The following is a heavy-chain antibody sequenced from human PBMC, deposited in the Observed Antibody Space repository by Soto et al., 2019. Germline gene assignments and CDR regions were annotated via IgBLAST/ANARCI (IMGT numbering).Heavy chain of an antibody. D-gene: IGHD2-21*02. Sequence: QVQLVESGGGVVQPGRSLRLSCAASGFTFSSYGMHWVRQAPGKGLEWVAVIWYDGSNKYYADSVKGRFTISRDNSKNTLYLKMNSLRAEDTAVYYCARDTVAYCGGDCYSAGDYWGQGTLVTVSS. V-gene: IGHV3-33*01. CDR3: ARDTVAYCGGDCYSAGDY. CDR2: IWYDGSNK. CDR1: GFTFSSYG. J-gene: IGHJ4*02.